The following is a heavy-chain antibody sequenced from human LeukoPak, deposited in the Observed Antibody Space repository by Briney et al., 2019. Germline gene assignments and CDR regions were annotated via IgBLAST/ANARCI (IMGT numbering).Heavy chain of an antibody. V-gene: IGHV5-10-1*01. CDR2: IDPSDSYT. D-gene: IGHD1-1*01. J-gene: IGHJ4*02. CDR3: ALSFPGGTSFDY. CDR1: GYSFTSYW. Sequence: GESLNISCKGSGYSFTSYWISWVRQMPGKGLEWMGRIDPSDSYTNYSPSFQGHVTISADKSISTAYLQWSSLKASDTAMYYCALSFPGGTSFDYWGQGTLVTVSS.